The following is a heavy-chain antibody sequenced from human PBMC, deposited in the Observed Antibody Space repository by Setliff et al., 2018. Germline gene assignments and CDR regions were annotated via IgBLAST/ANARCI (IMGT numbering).Heavy chain of an antibody. V-gene: IGHV4-34*09. CDR2: INDSGSS. D-gene: IGHD3-16*01. CDR3: ARGTWGYFDY. Sequence: SETLSLTCAVYGGPFSGYYWTWIREHPGKGLEWIGSINDSGSSYYNPSLKSRVTISLDTPKNQFFLRLRSVTPADTAVYFCARGTWGYFDYWGQGTLVTVSS. CDR1: GGPFSGYY. J-gene: IGHJ4*02.